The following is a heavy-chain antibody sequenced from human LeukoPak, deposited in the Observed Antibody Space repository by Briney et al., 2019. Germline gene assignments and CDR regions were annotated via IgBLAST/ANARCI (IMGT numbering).Heavy chain of an antibody. CDR2: IYHTGTT. J-gene: IGHJ6*03. CDR3: ARREDYMDV. CDR1: GCSISSGYS. Sequence: PAETLSLTCDVSGCSISSGYSWGWIRQPPGKGLEWIGSIYHTGTTYYNPSLKSRLTISVDTSKNQFSLKMTSVTAADTAVYYCARREDYMDVWGKGTAVTVSS. V-gene: IGHV4-38-2*01.